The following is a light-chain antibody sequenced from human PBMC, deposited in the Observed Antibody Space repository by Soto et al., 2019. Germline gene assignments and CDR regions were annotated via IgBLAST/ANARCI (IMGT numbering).Light chain of an antibody. CDR2: NKK. CDR1: SPNIGKKK. V-gene: IGLV1-44*01. J-gene: IGLJ1*01. CDR3: AAWDDSLNGPGV. Sequence: SAPTQPPPAAWTPRQRVTISFSGSSPNIGKKKVNWDQQPPRKAPKQNNYNKKKRPPRGPHPFSRSKTGPSASLAISGLQSEDEADYYCAAWDDSLNGPGVFGTGTKVTVL.